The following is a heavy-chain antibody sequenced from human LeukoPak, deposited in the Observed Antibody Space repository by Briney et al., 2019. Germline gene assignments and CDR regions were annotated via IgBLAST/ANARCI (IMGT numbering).Heavy chain of an antibody. CDR3: AREGVISYYFDY. V-gene: IGHV1-2*02. Sequence: SVKVTCKGSGYTFSGYYMHWVRQAPGQGLEWMGWINPNSGGTNYAQKFQGRVTMTRDTSISTAYMELSRLRSDDTAVYYCAREGVISYYFDYWGQGTLVTVSS. J-gene: IGHJ4*02. D-gene: IGHD3-10*01. CDR2: INPNSGGT. CDR1: GYTFSGYY.